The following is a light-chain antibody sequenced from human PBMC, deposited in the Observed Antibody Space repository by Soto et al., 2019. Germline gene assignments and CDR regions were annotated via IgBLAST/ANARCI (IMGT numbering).Light chain of an antibody. V-gene: IGLV2-23*02. J-gene: IGLJ7*01. CDR2: EVS. Sequence: QSALTQPASVSGSPGQSITISCTGTSSDVRGYNLVSWYQQHPGKAPKLMISEVSKRPSGISDRFSGSKSGSTASLTISGLQAEDEADYYCCSYAGTSTHTVFGGGTQLTVL. CDR1: SSDVRGYNL. CDR3: CSYAGTSTHTV.